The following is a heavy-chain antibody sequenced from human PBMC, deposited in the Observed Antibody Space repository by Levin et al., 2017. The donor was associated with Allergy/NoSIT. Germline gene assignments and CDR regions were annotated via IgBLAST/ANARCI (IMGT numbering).Heavy chain of an antibody. V-gene: IGHV4-34*01. CDR2: INHSGST. Sequence: SETLSLTCAVYGGSFSGYYWSWIRQPPGKGLEWIGEINHSGSTNYNPSLKSRVTISVDTSKNQFSLKLSSVTAADTAVYYCARGRRFRELLWMSGVPSRIMFDPWGQGTLVTVSS. CDR3: ARGRRFRELLWMSGVPSRIMFDP. J-gene: IGHJ5*02. CDR1: GGSFSGYY. D-gene: IGHD3-10*01.